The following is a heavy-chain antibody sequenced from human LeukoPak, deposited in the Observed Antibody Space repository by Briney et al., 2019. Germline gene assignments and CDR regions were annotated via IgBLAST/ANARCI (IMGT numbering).Heavy chain of an antibody. CDR3: ARALSIAAADQLSHGY. V-gene: IGHV1-2*02. J-gene: IGHJ4*02. D-gene: IGHD6-13*01. CDR1: GYTFTGYY. Sequence: ASVKASCKASGYTFTGYYMHWVRQAPGQGLEWMGWINPNSGGTNYAQKFQGSVTMTRDTSISTAYMELSRLRSDDTAVYYCARALSIAAADQLSHGYWGQGTLVTVSS. CDR2: INPNSGGT.